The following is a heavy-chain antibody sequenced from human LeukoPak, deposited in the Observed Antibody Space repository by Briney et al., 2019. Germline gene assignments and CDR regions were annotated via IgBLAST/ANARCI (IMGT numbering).Heavy chain of an antibody. J-gene: IGHJ4*02. V-gene: IGHV3-23*01. CDR1: GFTFSTYW. CDR3: ARSSGWFGEL. CDR2: ISGSGGST. D-gene: IGHD3-10*01. Sequence: GGSLRLSCAASGFTFSTYWMNWSRQTPGKGLEWVSAISGSGGSTYYADSVKGRFTISRDNSKNTLYLQMSSLTAEDTAVYYCARSSGWFGELWGQGTLVTVSS.